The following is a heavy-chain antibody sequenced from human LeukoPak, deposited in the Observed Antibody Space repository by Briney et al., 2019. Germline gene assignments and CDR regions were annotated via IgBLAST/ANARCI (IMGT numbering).Heavy chain of an antibody. CDR1: GFTFSKYA. D-gene: IGHD3-22*01. CDR3: AKSNYFDSGGYYFFDY. CDR2: ISVSGGST. J-gene: IGHJ4*02. Sequence: GGSLRLSCAASGFTFSKYAMTWVRQAPGKGLEWVSGISVSGGSTNYAYSVKGRFTISRDNSKNTLYLQMNSLRAEDTAVYYCAKSNYFDSGGYYFFDYWGQGTLVTVSS. V-gene: IGHV3-23*01.